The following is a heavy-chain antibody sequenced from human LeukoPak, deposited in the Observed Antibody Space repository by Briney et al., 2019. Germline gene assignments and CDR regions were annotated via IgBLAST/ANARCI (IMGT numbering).Heavy chain of an antibody. Sequence: GESLKISCKGSGYSFTSYWIGWVRQMPGKGLEWMGIIYPGDSDTRYSPSFQGQVTISADKSISTAYLQWSSLKASDTAMYYCARSYYGSGSYTVAPDYWGQGTLVTVSS. J-gene: IGHJ4*02. CDR2: IYPGDSDT. D-gene: IGHD3-10*01. CDR3: ARSYYGSGSYTVAPDY. V-gene: IGHV5-51*01. CDR1: GYSFTSYW.